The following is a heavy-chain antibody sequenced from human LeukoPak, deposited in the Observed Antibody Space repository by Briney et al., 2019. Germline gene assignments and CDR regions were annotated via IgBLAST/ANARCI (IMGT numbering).Heavy chain of an antibody. D-gene: IGHD4-17*01. Sequence: ASVKVSCKASGGTFISYAISWVRQAPGQGLEWMGGIIPIFGTANYAQEFQGRVTITADKSTSTAYMELSSLRSEGTAVYYCARVPPIYGDYYYYGMDVWGKGTTVTVSS. V-gene: IGHV1-69*06. CDR3: ARVPPIYGDYYYYGMDV. J-gene: IGHJ6*04. CDR2: IIPIFGTA. CDR1: GGTFISYA.